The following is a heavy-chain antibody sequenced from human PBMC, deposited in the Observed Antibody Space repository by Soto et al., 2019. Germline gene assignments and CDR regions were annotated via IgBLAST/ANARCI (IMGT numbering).Heavy chain of an antibody. D-gene: IGHD3-3*01. CDR1: GYTFTSYD. J-gene: IGHJ6*03. CDR2: MNPNSGNT. CDR3: ARVVPNYDFWSGYLDYYYYMDV. Sequence: ASVKVSCKASGYTFTSYDINWVRQATGQGLEWMGWMNPNSGNTGYAQKFQGRVTMTRNTSISTAYMKLSSLRSEDTAVYYCARVVPNYDFWSGYLDYYYYMDVWGKGTTVTVSS. V-gene: IGHV1-8*01.